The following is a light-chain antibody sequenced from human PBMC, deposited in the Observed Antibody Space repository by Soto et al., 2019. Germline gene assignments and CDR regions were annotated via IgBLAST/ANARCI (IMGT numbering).Light chain of an antibody. CDR2: AAS. J-gene: IGKJ1*01. Sequence: DIQMTQSPSSLSASVGDRVTITCRASQSISSYLNWYQQKPGKAPKLLIYAASSLQSGVPSRFSGSGSGTDFTLTISSLQPEDFATYYCQQSYRFGQGTKVDSK. CDR1: QSISSY. CDR3: QQSYR. V-gene: IGKV1-39*01.